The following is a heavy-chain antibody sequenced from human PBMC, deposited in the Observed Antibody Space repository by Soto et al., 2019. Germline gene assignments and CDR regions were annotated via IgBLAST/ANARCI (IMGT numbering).Heavy chain of an antibody. CDR3: AGGLRYSSSWTLYNWFDP. J-gene: IGHJ5*02. CDR1: GFTFSSYS. CDR2: ISSSSSYI. D-gene: IGHD6-13*01. V-gene: IGHV3-21*01. Sequence: PGGSLRLSCAASGFTFSSYSMNWVRQAPGKGLEWVSSISSSSSYIYYADSVKGRFTISRDNAKNSLYLQMNSLRAEDTAVYHCAGGLRYSSSWTLYNWFDPWGQGTLVTVSS.